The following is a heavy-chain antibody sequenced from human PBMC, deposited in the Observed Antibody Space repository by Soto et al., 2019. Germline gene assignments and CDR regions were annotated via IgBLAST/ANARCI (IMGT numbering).Heavy chain of an antibody. CDR3: ARESEDLTSNFDY. J-gene: IGHJ4*02. V-gene: IGHV3-21*06. Sequence: GGSLRLSCAASGFTFTRYSMNWVRQAPGKGLEWVSSISSTTNYIYYGDSMKGRFTISRDNAKNSLYLEMNSLRAENTAVYYCARESEDLTSNFDYWGQGTLVTVSS. CDR1: GFTFTRYS. CDR2: ISSTTNYI.